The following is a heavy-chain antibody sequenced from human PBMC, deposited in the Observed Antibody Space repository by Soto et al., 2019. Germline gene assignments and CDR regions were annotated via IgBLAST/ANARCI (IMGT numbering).Heavy chain of an antibody. CDR2: ISGSGGST. CDR3: AKVMQSYGGSKLLNAVFDY. D-gene: IGHD2-15*01. V-gene: IGHV3-23*01. CDR1: VFTFSSYA. Sequence: GGSLRLSCAASVFTFSSYAMSWVRQSPGKGLEWVSAISGSGGSTYYADSVKGRFTISRDKSKNTLYLQMNRLRAEDTAIYYCAKVMQSYGGSKLLNAVFDYGGLGTLVTVSS. J-gene: IGHJ4*02.